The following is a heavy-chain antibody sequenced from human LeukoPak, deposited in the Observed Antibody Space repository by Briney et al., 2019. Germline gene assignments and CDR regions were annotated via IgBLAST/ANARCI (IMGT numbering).Heavy chain of an antibody. V-gene: IGHV4-39*01. CDR1: GGSISSSSYY. Sequence: SETLSLTCTVSGGSISSSSYYWGWIRQPPGKGLEGFGSIYYSGSTYYNPSLKSRVTISVDTSKNQFSLKLSSVTAADTAVYYCASFPIAASHEDFDYWGQGTLVTVSS. D-gene: IGHD6-6*01. CDR2: IYYSGST. CDR3: ASFPIAASHEDFDY. J-gene: IGHJ4*02.